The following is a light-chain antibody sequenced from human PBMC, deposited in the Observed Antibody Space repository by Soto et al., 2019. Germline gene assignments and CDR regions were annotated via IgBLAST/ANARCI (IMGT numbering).Light chain of an antibody. CDR3: QRYYSYART. J-gene: IGKJ1*01. V-gene: IGKV1-8*01. CDR1: QGISSY. CDR2: AAS. Sequence: AIRMSQSPSSFSASTGDRVTITCRASQGISSYLAWYQQKPGKAPKLLIYAASTLQSGVPSRFSGSGSGTDFTLTISCLQSEDFGTYYCQRYYSYARTFGQGTKVEIK.